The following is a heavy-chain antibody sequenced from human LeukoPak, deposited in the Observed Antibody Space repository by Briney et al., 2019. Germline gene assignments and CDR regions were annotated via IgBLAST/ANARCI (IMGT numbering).Heavy chain of an antibody. Sequence: GGSLRLSCAASGFTFSHYGMHWVRQAPGKGLEWVAVIWHDGSDKYYADSAKGRFTISRDNSKNTVYLHMDSLRAEDTAIYYCAKDAQRGFDYSNSLDYWGQGTMVTVSS. J-gene: IGHJ4*02. D-gene: IGHD4-11*01. CDR3: AKDAQRGFDYSNSLDY. CDR2: IWHDGSDK. V-gene: IGHV3-33*06. CDR1: GFTFSHYG.